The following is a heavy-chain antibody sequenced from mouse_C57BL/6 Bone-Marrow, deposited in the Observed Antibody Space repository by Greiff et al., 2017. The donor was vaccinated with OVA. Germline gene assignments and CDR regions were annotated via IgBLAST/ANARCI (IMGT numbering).Heavy chain of an antibody. Sequence: QVQLKQSGPELVKPGASVKLSCKASGYTFTSYDITWVKQRPGQGLEWIGWIYPRDGSTKYNEKFKGKATLPVATSSSTAYMELHSLTSEDSAVYFCAGGSFYYDFWVAYWGQGTLVTVSA. J-gene: IGHJ3*01. V-gene: IGHV1-85*01. CDR1: GYTFTSYD. CDR3: AGGSFYYDFWVAY. CDR2: IYPRDGST. D-gene: IGHD2-4*01.